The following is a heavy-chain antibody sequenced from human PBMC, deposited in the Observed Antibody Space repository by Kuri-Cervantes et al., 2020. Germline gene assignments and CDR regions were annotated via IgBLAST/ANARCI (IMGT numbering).Heavy chain of an antibody. V-gene: IGHV1-2*04. J-gene: IGHJ6*02. Sequence: ASVKVSCKASGYTFTSYDINWVRQATGQGLEWMGWMNPNSGGTNYAQKFQGWVTMTRDTSISTAYMELSRLRSDDTAVYYCAREDTMGFYGMDVWGQGTTVTVSS. CDR1: GYTFTSYD. CDR2: MNPNSGGT. D-gene: IGHD3-10*01. CDR3: AREDTMGFYGMDV.